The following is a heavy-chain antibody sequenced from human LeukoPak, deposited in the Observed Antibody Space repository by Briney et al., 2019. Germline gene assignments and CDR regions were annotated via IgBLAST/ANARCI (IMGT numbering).Heavy chain of an antibody. CDR1: GFTFSSYG. Sequence: GGSLRLSCAASGFTFSSYGMHWVRQAPGKGLEWVAFIRYDGSNKYYADSVKGRFTISRDNSKNTLYLQMNSLRAEDTAVYYCARGHSSGWYDQYYFDHWGQGTLVTVSS. J-gene: IGHJ4*02. CDR3: ARGHSSGWYDQYYFDH. D-gene: IGHD6-19*01. V-gene: IGHV3-30*02. CDR2: IRYDGSNK.